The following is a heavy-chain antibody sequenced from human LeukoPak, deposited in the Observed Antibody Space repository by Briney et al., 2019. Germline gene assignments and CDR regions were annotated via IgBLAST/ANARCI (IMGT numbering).Heavy chain of an antibody. D-gene: IGHD3-3*01. V-gene: IGHV1-18*01. CDR1: GGTFSSYA. CDR2: ISAYNGNT. Sequence: GASVKVSCKASGGTFSSYAISWVRQAPGQGLEWMGWISAYNGNTNYAQKLQGRVTMTTDTSTSTAYMELRSLRSDDTAVYYCARNGIGGLTYYDFWSGYYGGDWFDPWGQGTLVTVSS. J-gene: IGHJ5*02. CDR3: ARNGIGGLTYYDFWSGYYGGDWFDP.